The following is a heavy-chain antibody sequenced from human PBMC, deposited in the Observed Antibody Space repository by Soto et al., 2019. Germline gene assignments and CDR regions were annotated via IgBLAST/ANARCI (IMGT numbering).Heavy chain of an antibody. V-gene: IGHV4-39*01. CDR2: IYYSGST. CDR3: ARLAYCGGDCYSNDAFDI. Sequence: PSETLSLTCTVSGGSISSSSYYWGWIRQPPGKGLEWIGSIYYSGSTYYNPSLKSRVTISVDTSKNQFSLKLSSVTAADTAVYYCARLAYCGGDCYSNDAFDIWGQGTMVTVSS. D-gene: IGHD2-21*02. J-gene: IGHJ3*02. CDR1: GGSISSSSYY.